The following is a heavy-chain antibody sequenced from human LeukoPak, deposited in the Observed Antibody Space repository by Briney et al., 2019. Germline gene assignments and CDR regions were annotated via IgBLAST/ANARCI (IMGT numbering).Heavy chain of an antibody. J-gene: IGHJ5*02. D-gene: IGHD1-26*01. Sequence: GASVKVSCKASGFTFTAYYIHWVRQAPAQGLEWMGWINPNSGGTNCAQKFQGRVTMTRDTSISTAYMEVSGLGSDDTAVYYCARDMSGTFFGWFDPWGQGTLVTVSS. V-gene: IGHV1-2*02. CDR1: GFTFTAYY. CDR3: ARDMSGTFFGWFDP. CDR2: INPNSGGT.